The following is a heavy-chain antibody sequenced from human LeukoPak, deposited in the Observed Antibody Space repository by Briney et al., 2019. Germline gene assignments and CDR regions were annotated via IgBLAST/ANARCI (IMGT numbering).Heavy chain of an antibody. CDR1: GGSISNSSYY. J-gene: IGHJ5*02. Sequence: PSETLSLTSTVSGGSISNSSYYRGWIRQPPGKGLVFIGSVDYSGRTYYNPSLKSRVTIPVDTYKNQCSLKLSSVTAADTAVYYCASVGYCSSTSCFNWFDPWGQGTLVTVSS. V-gene: IGHV4-39*01. D-gene: IGHD2-2*01. CDR3: ASVGYCSSTSCFNWFDP. CDR2: VDYSGRT.